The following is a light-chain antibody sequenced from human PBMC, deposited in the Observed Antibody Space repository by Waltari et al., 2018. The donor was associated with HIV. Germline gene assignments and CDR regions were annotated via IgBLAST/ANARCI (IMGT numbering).Light chain of an antibody. V-gene: IGLV1-40*01. CDR1: SSNIGAGYD. Sequence: QSVLTQPPSVSGAPGQRVTISCTGSSSNIGAGYDVHWSQQLPGTAPKLLIHCNSNRPSWVPERFSGAKSGTTAALVITGLQAEDEADYYCQSYDSSLSGSGVFGGGTKLTVL. CDR3: QSYDSSLSGSGV. J-gene: IGLJ3*02. CDR2: CNS.